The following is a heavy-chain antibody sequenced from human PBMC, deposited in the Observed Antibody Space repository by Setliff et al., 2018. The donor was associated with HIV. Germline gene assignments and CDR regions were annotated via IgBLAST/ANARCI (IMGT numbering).Heavy chain of an antibody. D-gene: IGHD5-12*01. CDR1: GYTFTGHF. Sequence: GASVKVSCKASGYTFTGHFMHWVRQAPGQGLEWMGRINPNSGGTNYAQKFQGRVTMTRDTSISTAYMELSRLISDDTAVYYCARESRDIVATSPLDYWGQGTLVTVSS. CDR3: ARESRDIVATSPLDY. J-gene: IGHJ4*02. V-gene: IGHV1-2*06. CDR2: INPNSGGT.